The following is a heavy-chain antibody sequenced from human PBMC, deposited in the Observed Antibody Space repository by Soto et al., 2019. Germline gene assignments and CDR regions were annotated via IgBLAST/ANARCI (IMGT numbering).Heavy chain of an antibody. CDR2: IWYDGSNK. J-gene: IGHJ4*02. Sequence: PGRPLRPPCAAPGFTYSSYGMHWVRQAPGKGLQWVAPIWYDGSNKYYADSVKGRFTISRDNSKNTLYLQMNSLRPEDTAVYYCAREIEPLTGYPFDYWGQGT. D-gene: IGHD3-9*01. CDR3: AREIEPLTGYPFDY. V-gene: IGHV3-33*01. CDR1: GFTYSSYG.